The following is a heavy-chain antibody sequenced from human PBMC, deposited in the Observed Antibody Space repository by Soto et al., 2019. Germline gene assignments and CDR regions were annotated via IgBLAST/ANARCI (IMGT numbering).Heavy chain of an antibody. D-gene: IGHD2-21*01. CDR2: INHSGST. CDR3: ARSRRLISGFDY. Sequence: SETLSLTCAVYGGSFSGYYWSWIRQPPGKGLEWIGEINHSGSTNYNPSLKSRVTISVDTSKNQFSLKLSSVTAADTAVYYCARSRRLISGFDYWGQGTLVTVS. V-gene: IGHV4-34*01. CDR1: GGSFSGYY. J-gene: IGHJ4*02.